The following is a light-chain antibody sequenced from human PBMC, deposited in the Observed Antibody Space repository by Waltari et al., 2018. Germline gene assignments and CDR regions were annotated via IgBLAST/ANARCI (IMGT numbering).Light chain of an antibody. CDR1: QSVSNN. Sequence: EIVMTQSPATLSVSRGERATLSCRASQSVSNNLAWYQQKPGQAPRLLIYGASNRATGIPARFSGSGSGTDFTLTISSLQSEDFAVYYCQHYNNWPPLFTFGPGTKVDIK. CDR2: GAS. CDR3: QHYNNWPPLFT. J-gene: IGKJ3*01. V-gene: IGKV3-15*01.